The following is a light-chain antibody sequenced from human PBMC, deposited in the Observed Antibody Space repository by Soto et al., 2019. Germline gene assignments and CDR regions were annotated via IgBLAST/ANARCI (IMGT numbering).Light chain of an antibody. Sequence: ATQATQNPSSLSASVGDRVTITCRASQDIRGALAWYQQKPGKAPKLLIYDVSTVQSGVPSRFSGRGSGTEFTLTITSLQPEDFATYYCQQFNIYPITFGQGTRLEIK. CDR3: QQFNIYPIT. V-gene: IGKV1-13*02. J-gene: IGKJ5*01. CDR1: QDIRGA. CDR2: DVS.